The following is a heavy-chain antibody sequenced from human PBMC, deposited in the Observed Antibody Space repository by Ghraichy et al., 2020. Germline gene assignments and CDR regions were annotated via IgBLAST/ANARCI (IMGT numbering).Heavy chain of an antibody. CDR2: ISAYNGNT. V-gene: IGHV1-18*01. Sequence: VKVSCKASGYTFTSYGISWVRQAPGQGLEWMGWISAYNGNTNYAQKLQGRVTMTTDTSTSTAYMELRSLRSDDTAVYYCARVDIVVVVAAPGGVGYFDYWGQGTLVTVSS. J-gene: IGHJ4*02. D-gene: IGHD2-15*01. CDR3: ARVDIVVVVAAPGGVGYFDY. CDR1: GYTFTSYG.